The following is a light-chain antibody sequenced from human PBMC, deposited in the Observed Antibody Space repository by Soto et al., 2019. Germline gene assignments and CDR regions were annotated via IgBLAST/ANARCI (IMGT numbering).Light chain of an antibody. CDR2: AAS. J-gene: IGKJ1*01. CDR1: QSVSSNY. Sequence: EIVLTQSPDTLSLSPGERATLSCRASQSVSSNYLAWCQQKPGQAPRLLIYAASSRATGIPDRFSGSGSGTDFTLTISRLEHEDFAVYYCLQYGSSPWTFGQGIKVEIK. CDR3: LQYGSSPWT. V-gene: IGKV3-20*01.